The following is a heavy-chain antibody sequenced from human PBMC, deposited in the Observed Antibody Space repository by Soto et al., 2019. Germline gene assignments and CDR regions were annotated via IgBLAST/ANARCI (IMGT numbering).Heavy chain of an antibody. CDR3: ARDGYCSGGRCYYGENWFDP. CDR2: IYYSGST. V-gene: IGHV4-31*03. D-gene: IGHD2-15*01. CDR1: GGSISSGGYY. J-gene: IGHJ5*02. Sequence: PSETLSLTCTVSGGSISSGGYYWSWIRQHPGKGLEWIGYIYYSGSTYYNPSLKSRVTISVDTSKNQFSLKLSSVTAADTAVYYCARDGYCSGGRCYYGENWFDPWGQGTLVTVSS.